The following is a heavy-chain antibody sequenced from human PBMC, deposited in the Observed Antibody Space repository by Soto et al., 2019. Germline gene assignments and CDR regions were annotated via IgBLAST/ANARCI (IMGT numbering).Heavy chain of an antibody. V-gene: IGHV4-4*07. CDR3: ARAPPIHLDDFWSGYSPYGMDV. CDR1: GGSISSYY. Sequence: SETLSLTCTVSGGSISSYYWSWIRQPAGKGLEWIGRIYTSGSTNYNPSLKSRVTMSVDTSRNQFSLKLSSVTAADTAVYYCARAPPIHLDDFWSGYSPYGMDVWGQGTTVTVSS. D-gene: IGHD3-3*01. J-gene: IGHJ6*02. CDR2: IYTSGST.